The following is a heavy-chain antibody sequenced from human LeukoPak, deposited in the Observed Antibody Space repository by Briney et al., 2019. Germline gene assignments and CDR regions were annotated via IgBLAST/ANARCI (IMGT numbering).Heavy chain of an antibody. CDR1: GFTFSSYS. J-gene: IGHJ4*02. CDR2: ISSSSSYI. Sequence: GSLRLSCAASGFTFSSYSMNWVRQAPGQGLEWVSSISSSSSYIYYADSVKGRFTISRDNAKNSLYLQMNSLRAEDTAVYYCARSLRYCSGGSCYSERPFDYWGQGTLVTVSS. CDR3: ARSLRYCSGGSCYSERPFDY. D-gene: IGHD2-15*01. V-gene: IGHV3-21*01.